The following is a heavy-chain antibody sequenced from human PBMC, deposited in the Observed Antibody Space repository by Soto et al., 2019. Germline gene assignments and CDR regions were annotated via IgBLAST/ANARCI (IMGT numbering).Heavy chain of an antibody. CDR2: IQNVGPT. CDR3: ARDDVLCDGGRCYDAPLDV. D-gene: IGHD2-15*01. CDR1: GFTVSSKY. V-gene: IGHV3-66*01. Sequence: GGSLRLSCAASGFTVSSKYMSWVRQAPGKGLEWVSLIQNVGPTYYADSVKGRFTISRDTSENTVHLQMDSLRAEDTAVYYRARDDVLCDGGRCYDAPLDVWGKGTTVTVSS. J-gene: IGHJ6*04.